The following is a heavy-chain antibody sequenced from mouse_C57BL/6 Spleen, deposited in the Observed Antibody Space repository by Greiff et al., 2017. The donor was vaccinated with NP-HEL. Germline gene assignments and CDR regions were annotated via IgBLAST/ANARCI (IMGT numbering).Heavy chain of an antibody. J-gene: IGHJ4*01. Sequence: EVQLKQSGTVLARPGASVKMSCKTSGYTFTSYWMHWVKQRPGQGLEWIGAIYPGNSDTSYNQKFKGKAKLTAVTSASTAYMELSSLTNEDSAVYYCTKNAYYSNYDDAMDYWGQGTSVTVSS. CDR2: IYPGNSDT. V-gene: IGHV1-5*01. D-gene: IGHD2-5*01. CDR3: TKNAYYSNYDDAMDY. CDR1: GYTFTSYW.